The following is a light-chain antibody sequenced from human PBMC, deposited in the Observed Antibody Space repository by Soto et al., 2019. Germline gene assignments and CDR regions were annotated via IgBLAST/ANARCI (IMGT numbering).Light chain of an antibody. CDR2: KAS. CDR3: QQYNHYRA. J-gene: IGKJ1*01. Sequence: DIQMTQSPSTLSASVGDRVTITCRASQSIGSWLAWHQQKPGKAPKLLIYKASTLETVVPSRFSGSGSGTEFTLTISSLQPDDFATYYCQQYNHYRAFGQGTKVDI. V-gene: IGKV1-5*03. CDR1: QSIGSW.